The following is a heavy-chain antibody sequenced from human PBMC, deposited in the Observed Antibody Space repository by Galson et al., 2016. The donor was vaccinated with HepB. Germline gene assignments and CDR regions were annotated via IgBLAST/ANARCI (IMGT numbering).Heavy chain of an antibody. CDR3: ARAQRMVRGVIGY. J-gene: IGHJ4*02. CDR2: INTGNGNT. Sequence: SVKVSCKASGYTFTSYAIHWVRQAPGQRLEWMGWINTGNGNTKYSKNFQGRITFTSDTSATTAYIERSSLRSEDTAVYYCARAQRMVRGVIGYWGQGTLVTASS. CDR1: GYTFTSYA. V-gene: IGHV1-3*04. D-gene: IGHD3-10*01.